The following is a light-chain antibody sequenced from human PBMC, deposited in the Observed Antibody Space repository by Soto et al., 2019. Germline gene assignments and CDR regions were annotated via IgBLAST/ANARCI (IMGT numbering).Light chain of an antibody. CDR3: QQRNVWPPIT. Sequence: VLTQSPASLSLSPGEGATLXCRASQSIHTSLAWYQQKSGKPPRLVIYDSTLRANGVPDRFGGSRSGTEFTLTINSLEPEDFAVYYCQQRNVWPPITFGQGTRLEIK. J-gene: IGKJ5*01. CDR1: QSIHTS. V-gene: IGKV3-11*01. CDR2: DST.